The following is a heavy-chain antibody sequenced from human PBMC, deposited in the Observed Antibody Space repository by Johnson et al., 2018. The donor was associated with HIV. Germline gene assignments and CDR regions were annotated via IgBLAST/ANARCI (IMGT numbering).Heavy chain of an antibody. V-gene: IGHV3-7*01. J-gene: IGHJ3*02. D-gene: IGHD6-19*01. CDR1: GFTFSSYA. CDR3: AREPGLVAAFDI. Sequence: MQFVESGGGLVQPGGSLRLSCAASGFTFSSYAMSWIRQAPGKGLEWVANIKLDGSEKYYVDSVRGRFTISRDNSKNTLYLQMNSLRAEDTAVYYCAREPGLVAAFDIWGQGTMVTVSS. CDR2: IKLDGSEK.